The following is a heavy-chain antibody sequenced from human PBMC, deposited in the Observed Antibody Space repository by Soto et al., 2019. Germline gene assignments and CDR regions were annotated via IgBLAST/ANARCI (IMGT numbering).Heavy chain of an antibody. CDR3: GGRPLHGSCGYV. J-gene: IGHJ4*02. V-gene: IGHV1-69*02. D-gene: IGHD5-18*01. Sequence: QVQLVQSGAEVKKPGSSVKVSRKASGGTFSSYTISWVRQAPGQGLEWMGRIIPILGIANYAQKFQGRVTITADKATSTADMGVSSLGFEDTGVEFGGGRPLHGSCGYVWGQGTLVTVSS. CDR2: IIPILGIA. CDR1: GGTFSSYT.